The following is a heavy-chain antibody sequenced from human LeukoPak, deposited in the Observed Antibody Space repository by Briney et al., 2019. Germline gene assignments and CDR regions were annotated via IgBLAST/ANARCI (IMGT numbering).Heavy chain of an antibody. V-gene: IGHV3-48*01. CDR3: ARSCSSASCYSYYYYMDV. CDR1: GFTFSRYS. Sequence: GGSLRLSCAASGFTFSRYSMNWVRQAPGKGLEWVSHITSSSSTIYYADSVKGRFTISRDNAKNSLYLQVNSLRVEDTAVYYCARSCSSASCYSYYYYMDVWGKGTTVTVSS. D-gene: IGHD2-2*01. CDR2: ITSSSSTI. J-gene: IGHJ6*03.